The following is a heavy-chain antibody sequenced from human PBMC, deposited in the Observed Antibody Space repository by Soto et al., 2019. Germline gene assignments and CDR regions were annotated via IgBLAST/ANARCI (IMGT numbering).Heavy chain of an antibody. D-gene: IGHD4-17*01. CDR3: AREDDYDVDY. J-gene: IGHJ4*02. V-gene: IGHV4-30-4*01. Sequence: SETLSLTCTVSGGSISSGDYYWGWIRQPPGKGLEWIGYIYYSGSTYYNPSLKSRVTISVDTSKNQFSLKLSPVTAADTAVYYCAREDDYDVDYWGQGTLVTVSS. CDR2: IYYSGST. CDR1: GGSISSGDYY.